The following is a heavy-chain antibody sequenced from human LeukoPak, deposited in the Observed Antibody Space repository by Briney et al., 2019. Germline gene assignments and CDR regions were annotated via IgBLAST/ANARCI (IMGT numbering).Heavy chain of an antibody. CDR3: ARSVGYYYDSSEGMDV. CDR2: NYSGGST. D-gene: IGHD3-22*01. V-gene: IGHV3-53*01. Sequence: GGSLRLSCAASGFTVSSNYMSWVRQAPGKGLEWVSVNYSGGSTYYADSVKGRFTISRDNAKNSLYLQMNSLRAEDTAVYYCARSVGYYYDSSEGMDVWGQGTTVTVSS. CDR1: GFTVSSNY. J-gene: IGHJ6*02.